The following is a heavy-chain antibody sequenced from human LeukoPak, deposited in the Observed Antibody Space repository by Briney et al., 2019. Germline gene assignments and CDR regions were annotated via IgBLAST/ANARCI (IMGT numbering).Heavy chain of an antibody. V-gene: IGHV4-4*02. Sequence: SGTLSLTCAVSGGSISSSNWWSWVRQPPGKGLEWIGEIYHSGSTNYNPSLKSRVTISVDKSKNQFSLKLSSVTAADTAVYYCARQPLVAPVSYYFDYWGQGTLVTVSS. CDR3: ARQPLVAPVSYYFDY. J-gene: IGHJ4*02. CDR2: IYHSGST. CDR1: GGSISSSNW. D-gene: IGHD5-12*01.